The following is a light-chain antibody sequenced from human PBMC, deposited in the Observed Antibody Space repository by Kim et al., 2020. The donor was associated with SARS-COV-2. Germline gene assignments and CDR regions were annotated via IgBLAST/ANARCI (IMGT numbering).Light chain of an antibody. Sequence: SLGERATLSCRASQSVSSSYVAWYQQKPGQPPRLLIYAASSRAAGIPDRFSGSGSGTDFTLTISRLEPEDFAVYYCQQYVSSPRTFGQGTKVDIK. CDR3: QQYVSSPRT. J-gene: IGKJ1*01. CDR2: AAS. V-gene: IGKV3-20*01. CDR1: QSVSSSY.